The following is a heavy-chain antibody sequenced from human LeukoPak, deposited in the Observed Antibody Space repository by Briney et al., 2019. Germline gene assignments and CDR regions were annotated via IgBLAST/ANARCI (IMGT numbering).Heavy chain of an antibody. CDR1: GYTFTGYY. CDR2: INPNSGGT. J-gene: IGHJ4*02. D-gene: IGHD1-14*01. V-gene: IGHV1-2*02. Sequence: ASVKVSCKASGYTFTGYYIHWVRQAPGQGLEWMGWINPNSGGTNYAQKLQGRVTMTRDTSISTVYMEMSSLSPDDTAVYYCARGVEPLAANTLAYWGQGTLVTVSS. CDR3: ARGVEPLAANTLAY.